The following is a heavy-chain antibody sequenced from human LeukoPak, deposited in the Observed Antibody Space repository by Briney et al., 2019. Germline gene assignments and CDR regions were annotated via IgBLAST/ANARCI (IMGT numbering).Heavy chain of an antibody. Sequence: KSGGSLRLSCAASGFTFSDYYMSWIRQAPGKGLEWVSYISSSGSTIYYADSVKGRFTISRDNSKNTLYLQMSSLRAEDTAIYYCAKEEYSTRYYYYGMDVWGQGTTVTVSS. J-gene: IGHJ6*02. CDR3: AKEEYSTRYYYYGMDV. D-gene: IGHD2-2*01. V-gene: IGHV3-11*01. CDR2: ISSSGSTI. CDR1: GFTFSDYY.